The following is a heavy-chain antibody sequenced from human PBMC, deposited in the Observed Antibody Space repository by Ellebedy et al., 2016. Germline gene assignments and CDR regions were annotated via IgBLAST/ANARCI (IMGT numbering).Heavy chain of an antibody. D-gene: IGHD4/OR15-4a*01. CDR1: GFTFSSYA. V-gene: IGHV3-21*01. CDR2: ISSSSTYI. J-gene: IGHJ4*02. CDR3: AGAIDY. Sequence: GESLKISXAASGFTFSSYAMSWVRQAPGKGLEWVSSISSSSTYIYYADSVKGRFTISRDNAKNSLYLQMNSLRTEDTALYYCAGAIDYWGLGTLVSVSS.